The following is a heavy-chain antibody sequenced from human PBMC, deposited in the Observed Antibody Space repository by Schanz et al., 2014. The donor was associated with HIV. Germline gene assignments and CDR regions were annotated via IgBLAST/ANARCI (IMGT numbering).Heavy chain of an antibody. Sequence: QVQVVESGGGVVRPGRSLRLSCAASGFTFSSFGMHWVRQAPGKGLEWVAASWYDGNTEYYADSVKGRFTISRDNSKKTLYLQMNSLRAGDTAVYYCASTEFPYSSSSDYYYGMDVWGQGTTVTVSS. CDR1: GFTFSSFG. D-gene: IGHD6-6*01. J-gene: IGHJ6*02. V-gene: IGHV3-33*01. CDR2: SWYDGNTE. CDR3: ASTEFPYSSSSDYYYGMDV.